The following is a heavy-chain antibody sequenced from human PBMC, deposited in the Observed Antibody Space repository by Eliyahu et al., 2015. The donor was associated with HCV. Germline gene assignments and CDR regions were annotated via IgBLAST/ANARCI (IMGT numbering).Heavy chain of an antibody. D-gene: IGHD6-19*01. CDR2: VWSDGXDK. CDR3: ARALAGAGLDY. Sequence: QVQLVESGGDVVQPGKSLRLSCAASGFDFSSYGMFWVRQAPGXGLGWVALVWSDGXDKYYADSVKGRFTVSRDNSXNTMSLQMNRLGVDDTAVYYCARALAGAGLDYWGQGALVTVSS. V-gene: IGHV3-33*01. J-gene: IGHJ4*02. CDR1: GFDFSSYG.